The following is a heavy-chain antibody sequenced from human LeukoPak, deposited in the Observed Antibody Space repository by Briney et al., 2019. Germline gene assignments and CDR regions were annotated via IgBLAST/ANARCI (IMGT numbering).Heavy chain of an antibody. Sequence: SETLSLTCTVSGGSISTSNYYWGWIRQPPGKGLEWIGNIFCGSTYYSPSLKSRVTISLDTSRSQFSLKLNSVTAADTAVYYCAKSNGYGLVDIWGQGTMVTVSS. D-gene: IGHD3-10*01. V-gene: IGHV4-39*07. CDR1: GGSISTSNYY. J-gene: IGHJ3*02. CDR2: IFCGST. CDR3: AKSNGYGLVDI.